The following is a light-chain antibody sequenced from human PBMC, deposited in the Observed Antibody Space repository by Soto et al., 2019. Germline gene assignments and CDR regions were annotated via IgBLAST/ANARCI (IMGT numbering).Light chain of an antibody. V-gene: IGKV3-20*01. J-gene: IGKJ1*01. Sequence: EIVLTQSPATLSLSPWEGATLSCRASQSISNSLAWYQQKPGQAPRLLIYGASNRATGIPDRFSGSGSGTDFTLTISRLEPEDFAVYYCHQYGSSPATFGQGTKVDIK. CDR1: QSISNS. CDR3: HQYGSSPAT. CDR2: GAS.